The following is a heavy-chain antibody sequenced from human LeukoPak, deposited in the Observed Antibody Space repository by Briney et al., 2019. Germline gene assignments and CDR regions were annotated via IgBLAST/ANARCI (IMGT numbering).Heavy chain of an antibody. J-gene: IGHJ4*02. CDR2: IYFSGST. CDR3: AGHHPRNTVDF. D-gene: IGHD2/OR15-2a*01. V-gene: IGHV4-59*08. Sequence: PSETLSLTCTVSGGSISSYYWSWIRQPPGKGLEWIGYIYFSGSTNYNPSLKSRVTISVDTSKNQFSLKLSSVTAADTAVYYCAGHHPRNTVDFWGQGTLVTVSS. CDR1: GGSISSYY.